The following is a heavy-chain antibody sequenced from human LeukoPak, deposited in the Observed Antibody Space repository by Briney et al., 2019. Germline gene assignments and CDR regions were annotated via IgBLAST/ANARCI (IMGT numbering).Heavy chain of an antibody. V-gene: IGHV3-23*01. CDR1: GFTFSSYA. J-gene: IGHJ6*03. CDR3: AKGHGSGSYFYYYYYMDV. Sequence: PGGSLRLSCAASGFTFSSYATSWVRQAPGKGLEWVSAISGSGGSTYYADSVKGRFTISRDNSKNTLYLQMNSLRAEDTAVYYCAKGHGSGSYFYYYYYMDVWGKGTTVTVSS. D-gene: IGHD3-10*01. CDR2: ISGSGGST.